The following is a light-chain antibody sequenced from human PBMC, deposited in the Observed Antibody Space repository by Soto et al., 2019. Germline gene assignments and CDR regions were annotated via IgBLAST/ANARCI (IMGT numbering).Light chain of an antibody. CDR1: QSVLYSSNNKSY. Sequence: DIVMTQSPDSLAVSLGERATINCKSSQSVLYSSNNKSYVAWYQQKPGQPPKLHTYWASIRESGVPDRFSGSGSGTDFTLTISSLQADDVAVYHCQQYYNIPFTFGPGTKVDIK. CDR2: WAS. V-gene: IGKV4-1*01. CDR3: QQYYNIPFT. J-gene: IGKJ3*01.